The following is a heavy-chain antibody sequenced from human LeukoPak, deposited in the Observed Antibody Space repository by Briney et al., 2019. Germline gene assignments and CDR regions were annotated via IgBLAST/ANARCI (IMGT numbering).Heavy chain of an antibody. D-gene: IGHD4-11*01. Sequence: PSETLSLTCTVSGGSISSYYWSWIRQPAGKGLEWIGRIYTSGSTNYNPSLTSRVTMSVDTSKNQFSLKLSSVTAADTAVYYCARRPFPTWSVPTYYFDYWGQGTLVTVSS. CDR3: ARRPFPTWSVPTYYFDY. CDR1: GGSISSYY. CDR2: IYTSGST. J-gene: IGHJ4*02. V-gene: IGHV4-4*07.